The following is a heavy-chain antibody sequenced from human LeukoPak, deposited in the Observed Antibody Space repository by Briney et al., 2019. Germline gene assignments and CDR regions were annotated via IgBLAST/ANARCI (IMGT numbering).Heavy chain of an antibody. CDR3: ARHGGVVVSTLLDY. D-gene: IGHD3-22*01. CDR1: GGSIRSTTYY. Sequence: PSEALSLTCTVSGGSIRSTTYYWGWIRQPPGKGLEWIGSIDYSGSTYYNPSLKSRVTISVDTSKNQFSLRLSSVTAAETAVYFCARHGGVVVSTLLDYWGQGTLVTVSS. J-gene: IGHJ4*02. CDR2: IDYSGST. V-gene: IGHV4-39*01.